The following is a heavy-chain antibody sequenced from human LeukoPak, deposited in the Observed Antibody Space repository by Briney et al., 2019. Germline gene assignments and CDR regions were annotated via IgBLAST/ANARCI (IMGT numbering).Heavy chain of an antibody. J-gene: IGHJ4*02. CDR3: ARAPTVLVGYCSSSSCQADY. CDR2: IDPSSTYI. D-gene: IGHD2-2*01. V-gene: IGHV3-21*01. CDR1: GFTFRSYS. Sequence: AGGSLRLSCAASGFTFRSYSMNWVRQAPGKGLEWVSAIDPSSTYIYYADSVKGRFTISRDNAENSLYLQMNSLRVEDTAVYYCARAPTVLVGYCSSSSCQADYWGQGTLVTVSS.